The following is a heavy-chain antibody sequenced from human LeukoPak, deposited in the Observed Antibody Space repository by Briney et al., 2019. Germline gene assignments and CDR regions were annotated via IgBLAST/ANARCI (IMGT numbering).Heavy chain of an antibody. V-gene: IGHV4-4*07. J-gene: IGHJ4*02. D-gene: IGHD3-22*01. CDR3: ARDGEAYDSSGYYYSAFDY. CDR2: IYTSGST. Sequence: SETLSLTCTVSGGSMSSYYWSWIRQPAGKGLEWIGRIYTSGSTNYNPSLKSRVTISVDTSENQFSLKLSSVTAADTAVYYCARDGEAYDSSGYYYSAFDYWGQGTLVTVSS. CDR1: GGSMSSYY.